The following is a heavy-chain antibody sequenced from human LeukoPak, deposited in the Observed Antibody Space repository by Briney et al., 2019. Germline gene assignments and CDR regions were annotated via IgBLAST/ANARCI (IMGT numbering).Heavy chain of an antibody. CDR1: GFTFSSYE. D-gene: IGHD2-15*01. Sequence: GGSLSLSCAASGFTFSSYEMNWVRQAPGKGLEWVSYISSSGSTIYYADSVKGRFTISRDNAKNSLYLQMNSLRAEDTAVYYCARGPRYCSGGSCYSPFDYWGQGTLVTVSS. V-gene: IGHV3-48*03. CDR3: ARGPRYCSGGSCYSPFDY. CDR2: ISSSGSTI. J-gene: IGHJ4*02.